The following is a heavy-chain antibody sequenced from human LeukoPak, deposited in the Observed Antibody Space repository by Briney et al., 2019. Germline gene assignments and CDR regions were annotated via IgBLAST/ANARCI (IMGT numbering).Heavy chain of an antibody. J-gene: IGHJ5*02. Sequence: PGGSLRLSCAASGFTFSNAWMSWVRQASGKGLEWVGRIKSKTDGGTTDYAAPVKGRFTISRDDSKNTLYLQMNSLKTEDTAVYYCTTVEGRIAAENWFDPWGQGTLVTVSS. V-gene: IGHV3-15*01. CDR1: GFTFSNAW. CDR3: TTVEGRIAAENWFDP. D-gene: IGHD6-13*01. CDR2: IKSKTDGGTT.